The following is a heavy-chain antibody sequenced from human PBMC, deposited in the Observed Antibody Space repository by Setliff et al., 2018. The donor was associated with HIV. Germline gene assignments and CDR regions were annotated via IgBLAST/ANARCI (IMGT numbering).Heavy chain of an antibody. V-gene: IGHV4-61*09. J-gene: IGHJ5*02. D-gene: IGHD3-16*01. CDR2: IRTTGST. CDR1: GDSISSGSYY. Sequence: KPSETLSLTCSVSGDSISSGSYYWSWIRLPAGKGLEWIGQIRTTGSTNYNPSLKSRVTISMDTSKNQFSLNLNSVTATDTAVYYCAKRTFGSGRLDPWGQGTLVTVSS. CDR3: AKRTFGSGRLDP.